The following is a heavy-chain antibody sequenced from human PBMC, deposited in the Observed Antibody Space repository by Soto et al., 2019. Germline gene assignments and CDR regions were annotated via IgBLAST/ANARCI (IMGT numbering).Heavy chain of an antibody. V-gene: IGHV1-18*01. CDR1: GYTFTSYG. D-gene: IGHD3-16*01. CDR2: ISARNGDT. Sequence: QVQLVQSGAEVKKPGASVKVSCKASGYTFTSYGISWVRQAPGQGLEWMGWISARNGDTKFAQKVQGRVTMTTDTSTPTAYMELRSLRSDDTAVYYCARDCSRTTCYAREIDYWGQGTLVTVSS. CDR3: ARDCSRTTCYAREIDY. J-gene: IGHJ4*02.